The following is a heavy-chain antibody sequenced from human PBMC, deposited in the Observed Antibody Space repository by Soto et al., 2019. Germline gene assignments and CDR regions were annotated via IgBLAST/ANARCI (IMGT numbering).Heavy chain of an antibody. CDR2: IYPGDSYT. CDR3: ARQGNGAEGFDY. V-gene: IGHV5-51*01. D-gene: IGHD2-8*01. Sequence: KVARGGSGYSISRWWLDCLRQRPGKGLELVGIIYPGDSYTRYGPSFQGQVTISADRSISTASLQWRSLTASDTAMYYCARQGNGAEGFDYWCQGTLVTVSS. CDR1: GYSISRWW. J-gene: IGHJ4*02.